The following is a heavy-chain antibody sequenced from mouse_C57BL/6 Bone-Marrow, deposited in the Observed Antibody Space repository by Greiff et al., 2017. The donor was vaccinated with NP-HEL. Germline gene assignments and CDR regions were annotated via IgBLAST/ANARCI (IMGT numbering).Heavy chain of an antibody. J-gene: IGHJ2*01. Sequence: QVQLQQSGAELARPGASVKLSCKASGYTFTSYGISWVKQRPGQGLEWIGEIYPRSGNTYYTEKFKGKATLTADKSSSTAYMELRSLTSEDSAVYFCARRGDDDLYFDYWGQGTTLTVSS. CDR3: ARRGDDDLYFDY. CDR2: IYPRSGNT. D-gene: IGHD2-12*01. V-gene: IGHV1-81*01. CDR1: GYTFTSYG.